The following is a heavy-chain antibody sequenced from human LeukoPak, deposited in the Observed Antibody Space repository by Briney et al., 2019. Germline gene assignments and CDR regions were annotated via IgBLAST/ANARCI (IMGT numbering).Heavy chain of an antibody. D-gene: IGHD3-22*01. V-gene: IGHV3-21*01. CDR3: AREDYDSPGV. J-gene: IGHJ6*04. CDR1: GFTFSTYN. Sequence: PGGSLRLSCAASGFTFSTYNMNWVRQAPGKGLEWVSSITSSSSYIYYADSVKGRFTISRDNAKNSLYLQMNSLRAEDTAVYYCAREDYDSPGVWGKGTTVTISS. CDR2: ITSSSSYI.